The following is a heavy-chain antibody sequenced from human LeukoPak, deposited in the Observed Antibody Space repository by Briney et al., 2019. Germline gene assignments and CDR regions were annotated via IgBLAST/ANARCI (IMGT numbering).Heavy chain of an antibody. CDR2: ISSDGGSP. J-gene: IGHJ4*02. CDR1: GFTFSGSA. CDR3: AGEYCSGGRCQYYFDY. D-gene: IGHD2-15*01. Sequence: GGSLRLSCAASGFTFSGSAMHWVRQAPGKGLEYVSGISSDGGSPFHVNSVKGRFTISRDNSKDTLYLQMGSLRAEDMAVYYCAGEYCSGGRCQYYFDYWGQGTLVTVSS. V-gene: IGHV3-64*01.